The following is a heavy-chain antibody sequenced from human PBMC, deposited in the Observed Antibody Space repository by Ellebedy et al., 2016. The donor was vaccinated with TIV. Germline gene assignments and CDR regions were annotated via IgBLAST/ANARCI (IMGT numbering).Heavy chain of an antibody. Sequence: SETLSLXXTVSGGSISSGDYYWSWIRQPPGKGLEWIGYIYYSGSTYYNPSLKSRVTISVDTSKNQFSLKLSSVTAADTAVYYCARALKGQFDPWGQGTLVTVSS. CDR3: ARALKGQFDP. CDR1: GGSISSGDYY. V-gene: IGHV4-30-4*01. J-gene: IGHJ5*02. CDR2: IYYSGST.